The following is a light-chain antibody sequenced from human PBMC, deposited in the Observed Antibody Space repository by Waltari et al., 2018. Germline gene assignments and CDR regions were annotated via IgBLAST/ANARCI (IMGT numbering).Light chain of an antibody. CDR2: GAS. CDR1: QSVSSN. V-gene: IGKV3-15*01. CDR3: MQGTFWPPT. Sequence: EIVMTQSPATLSVSPGERATLSCRASQSVSSNLAWYQQKPGQAPRLLMYGASTRATGIPARFSGSGSGTDFTLKISRVESEDVGTYYCMQGTFWPPTFGQGTKVEIK. J-gene: IGKJ2*01.